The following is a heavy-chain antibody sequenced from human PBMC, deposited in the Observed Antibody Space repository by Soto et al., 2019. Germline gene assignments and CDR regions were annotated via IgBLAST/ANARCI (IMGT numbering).Heavy chain of an antibody. CDR2: IFYSGST. CDR3: ARRWGTSFDF. V-gene: IGHV4-59*01. J-gene: IGHJ4*02. Sequence: SETLSVTWTVAGGSSSSYYWSWIRQPPGKGLEWIGYIFYSGSTNYYPSLKSRVTISVDTSKNQFSLKLSSVTAADTAVYYCARRWGTSFDFWGQGTLVTVSS. D-gene: IGHD7-27*01. CDR1: GGSSSSYY.